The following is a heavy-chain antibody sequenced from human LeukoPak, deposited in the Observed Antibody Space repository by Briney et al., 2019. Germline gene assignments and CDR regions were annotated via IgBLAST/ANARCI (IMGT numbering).Heavy chain of an antibody. CDR1: GGSMSSSSYY. CDR3: ARDLESGGFGFFDY. J-gene: IGHJ4*02. Sequence: SETLSLTCTVSGGSMSSSSYYWGWIRQPPGKELEWIGSIYYSGSTYYNPSLKSRVTTSLDTSKNQFPLKVSSVTAADTAVYYCARDLESGGFGFFDYWGQGTLVTVSS. CDR2: IYYSGST. D-gene: IGHD3-3*01. V-gene: IGHV4-39*06.